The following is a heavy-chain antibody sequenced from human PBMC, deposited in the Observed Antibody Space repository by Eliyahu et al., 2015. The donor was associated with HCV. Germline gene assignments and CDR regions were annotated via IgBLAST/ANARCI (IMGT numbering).Heavy chain of an antibody. Sequence: EVQLLESGGGLVQPGGSLRLSCAVSGFTFXSYAMSWVRQXPGKGLEWVSAISGSGGSTXYADSVKGRFTISRDNSKNTLYLQMNSLRAEDTAVYYCAKGRYNWKENIPFDYWGQGTLVTVSS. CDR2: ISGSGGST. D-gene: IGHD1-20*01. CDR3: AKGRYNWKENIPFDY. J-gene: IGHJ4*02. CDR1: GFTFXSYA. V-gene: IGHV3-23*01.